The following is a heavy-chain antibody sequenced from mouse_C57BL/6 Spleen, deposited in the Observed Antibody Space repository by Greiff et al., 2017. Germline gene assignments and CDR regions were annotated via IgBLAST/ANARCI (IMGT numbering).Heavy chain of an antibody. J-gene: IGHJ2*01. CDR3: ARKESSGSHFDY. D-gene: IGHD3-2*02. Sequence: EVQGVESGGGLVQPGGSLKLSCAASGFTFSDYGMAWVRQAPRKGPEWVAFISNLAYSIYYADTVTGRFTISRENAKNTLYLEMSSLRSEDTAMYYCARKESSGSHFDYWGQGTTLTVA. CDR1: GFTFSDYG. V-gene: IGHV5-15*01. CDR2: ISNLAYSI.